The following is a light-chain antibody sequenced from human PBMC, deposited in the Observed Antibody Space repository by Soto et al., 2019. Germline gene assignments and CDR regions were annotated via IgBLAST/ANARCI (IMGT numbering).Light chain of an antibody. Sequence: QPVLTQPPSVTGAPGQRVTISCTGSHSDIGAGYGVHWYQQFPHSAPKLLIYGNNQRPSGVPDRLSGSKSDTSASLAISGLLSEDESDYYCATWDDSLNGWVFGGGTKLTVL. V-gene: IGLV1-40*01. CDR2: GNN. J-gene: IGLJ3*02. CDR1: HSDIGAGYG. CDR3: ATWDDSLNGWV.